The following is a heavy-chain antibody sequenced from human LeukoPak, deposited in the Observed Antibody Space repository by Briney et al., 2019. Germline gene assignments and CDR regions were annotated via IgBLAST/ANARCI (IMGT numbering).Heavy chain of an antibody. J-gene: IGHJ4*02. V-gene: IGHV1-24*01. CDR3: ATESLYYDSSGYYFDY. D-gene: IGHD3-22*01. CDR1: GYTLTELS. Sequence: ASVKVSCKVSGYTLTELSMHWVRQAPGNGLEGMGGVDRVDGETIHAQMFQGRVTMTEDTSTDAAYMELSSLRSEDTAVYYCATESLYYDSSGYYFDYWGQGTLVTVSS. CDR2: VDRVDGET.